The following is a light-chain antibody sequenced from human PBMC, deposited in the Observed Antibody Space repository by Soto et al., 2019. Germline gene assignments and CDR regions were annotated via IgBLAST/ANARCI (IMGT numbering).Light chain of an antibody. CDR1: QSVSSY. CDR3: PQYYSTPLT. V-gene: IGKV3D-15*01. Sequence: VMTQSPDTLSLSLGERATLSCRASQSVSSYLAWYPQKPGQAPRLXTYDASNRATGIPAMFSGSGSGTDFTLTISSLQAEDVEVDYCPQYYSTPLTFGEGTKVDIK. J-gene: IGKJ4*02. CDR2: DAS.